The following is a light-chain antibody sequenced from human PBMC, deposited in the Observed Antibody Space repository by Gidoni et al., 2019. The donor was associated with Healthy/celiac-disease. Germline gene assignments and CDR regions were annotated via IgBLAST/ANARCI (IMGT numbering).Light chain of an antibody. V-gene: IGKV3-11*01. J-gene: IGKJ4*01. Sequence: EIVLTQSPATLSLSPGERATLSCRASQSVSSYLAWYQQKPGQAPRLLIYDASNRATCIPARFSGSGSGTDFTLTISSLEPEDFAVYYCQQRSNWPPGPLTFGGGTKVEIK. CDR2: DAS. CDR1: QSVSSY. CDR3: QQRSNWPPGPLT.